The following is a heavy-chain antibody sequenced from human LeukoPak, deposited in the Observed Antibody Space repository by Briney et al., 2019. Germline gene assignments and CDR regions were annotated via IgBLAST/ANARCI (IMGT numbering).Heavy chain of an antibody. J-gene: IGHJ4*02. CDR2: IYYSGST. V-gene: IGHV4-59*12. CDR3: ARLNYDILTGPDY. CDR1: GGSISSYY. D-gene: IGHD3-9*01. Sequence: SETLSLTCTVSGGSISSYYWSWIRQPPGKGLEWIGYIYYSGSTYYNPSLKSRVTISVDTSKNQFSLKLSSVTAADTAVYYCARLNYDILTGPDYWGQGTLVTVSS.